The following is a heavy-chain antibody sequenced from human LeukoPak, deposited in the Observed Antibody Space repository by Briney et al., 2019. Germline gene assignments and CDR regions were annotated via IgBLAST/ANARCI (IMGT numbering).Heavy chain of an antibody. Sequence: GESLKISCKGSGYSFTSYWIGWVRQMPGKDLEWMGIIYPGDSDTRYSPSFQGQVTISADKSISTAYLQWSSLKASDTAMYYCARRDDYGDYVSWYFDYWGQGTLVTVSS. V-gene: IGHV5-51*01. CDR1: GYSFTSYW. CDR3: ARRDDYGDYVSWYFDY. J-gene: IGHJ4*02. CDR2: IYPGDSDT. D-gene: IGHD4-17*01.